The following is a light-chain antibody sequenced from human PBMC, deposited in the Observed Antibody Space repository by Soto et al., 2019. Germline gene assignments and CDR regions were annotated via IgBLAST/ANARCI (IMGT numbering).Light chain of an antibody. CDR3: LQYGSSPWT. Sequence: DIVLTHSPGTLSLSPGERATLSFSASQSVSNNYLAWYQQKPGQPPRLLIYGASNRATGIPDRFSGSGSGTDFTLAISRLEPEDFAMYYCLQYGSSPWTFGQGTKVDI. CDR1: QSVSNNY. CDR2: GAS. V-gene: IGKV3-20*01. J-gene: IGKJ1*01.